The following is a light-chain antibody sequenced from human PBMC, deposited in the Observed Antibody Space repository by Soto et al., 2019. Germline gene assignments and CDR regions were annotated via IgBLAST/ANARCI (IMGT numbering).Light chain of an antibody. J-gene: IGKJ1*01. CDR2: DAS. CDR3: QVRDVWPS. CDR1: QSVSTS. Sequence: IVLTQSPVTLAVSPGERAVLSCRASQSVSTSLAWYQHKPGQAPRLFIYDASKRAPGIPARFSCSGSGTDYTLTISSLEPEDFAVYYWQVRDVWPSFGKGTKVEIK. V-gene: IGKV3-11*01.